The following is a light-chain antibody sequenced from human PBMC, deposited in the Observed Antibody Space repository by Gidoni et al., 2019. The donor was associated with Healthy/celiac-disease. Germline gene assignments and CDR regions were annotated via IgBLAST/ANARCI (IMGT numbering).Light chain of an antibody. CDR2: DVS. J-gene: IGLJ2*01. CDR3: SSNTSSSTLV. CDR1: SSDVGGYNY. V-gene: IGLV2-14*03. Sequence: QSALTQPAPVSGSPGQSIPISCTGTSSDVGGYNYVSWYQQHPGKAPKLMIYDVSNRPSGVSNRFSGSKSGNTASLTITGLQAEDEADYYCSSNTSSSTLVFGGGTKLTVL.